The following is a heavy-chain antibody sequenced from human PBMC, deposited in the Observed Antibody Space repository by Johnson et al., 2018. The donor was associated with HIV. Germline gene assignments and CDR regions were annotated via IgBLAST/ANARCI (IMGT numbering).Heavy chain of an antibody. CDR1: GFTFSSYG. CDR2: ISYDGSNK. Sequence: QVQLVESGGGVVQPGGSLRLSCVASGFTFSSYGMHWVRQAPGKGLEWVAVISYDGSNKYYADSAKGRFTISRDNAKNSLYLQMNSLRAEDTAVYYCARVPWSLDAFDIWGQGTMVTVSS. D-gene: IGHD2-15*01. J-gene: IGHJ3*02. CDR3: ARVPWSLDAFDI. V-gene: IGHV3-30*19.